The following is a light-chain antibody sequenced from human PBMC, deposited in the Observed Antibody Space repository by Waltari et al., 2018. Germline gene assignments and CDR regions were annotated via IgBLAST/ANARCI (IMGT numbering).Light chain of an antibody. Sequence: DIQMTQSPSSLSASVGDRVTITCQASRDINIYLNWYQQKPGKAPNLLIYEASKLETGVPSRFSGSGSVTDFTFTISSLQPEDIATYYCQQYDNLPLTFGHGTRLEIK. CDR3: QQYDNLPLT. V-gene: IGKV1-33*01. J-gene: IGKJ5*01. CDR1: RDINIY. CDR2: EAS.